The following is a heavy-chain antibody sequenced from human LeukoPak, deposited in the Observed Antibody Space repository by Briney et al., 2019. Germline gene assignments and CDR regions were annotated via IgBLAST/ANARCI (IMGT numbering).Heavy chain of an antibody. J-gene: IGHJ5*02. CDR2: IYTTGTT. CDR3: ARGASGDNWFDP. D-gene: IGHD1-26*01. CDR1: GGSISTGTYY. Sequence: SETLSLTCTVSGGSISTGTYYWSWIRQPAGKGLEWIGRIYTTGTTNYNPSLKSRVTMSLDTSKNQFSLRLTSVTAADTAVYYFARGASGDNWFDPWGQGTLVTVSS. V-gene: IGHV4-61*02.